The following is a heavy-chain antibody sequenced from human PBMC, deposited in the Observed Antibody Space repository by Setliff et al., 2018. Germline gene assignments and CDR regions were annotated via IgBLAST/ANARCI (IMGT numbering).Heavy chain of an antibody. CDR1: GYTFTDYG. Sequence: ASVKVSCKASGYTFTDYGFTWVRQAPGQGLEWMGMIITNTGKTSYPKKFQGRVTMTTDTYTGTGYMELRSLTSDDTAVYFCARFGGSCSSSSCYASDLWGQGTMVTVAS. D-gene: IGHD2-2*01. V-gene: IGHV1-18*01. J-gene: IGHJ3*01. CDR3: ARFGGSCSSSSCYASDL. CDR2: IITNTGKT.